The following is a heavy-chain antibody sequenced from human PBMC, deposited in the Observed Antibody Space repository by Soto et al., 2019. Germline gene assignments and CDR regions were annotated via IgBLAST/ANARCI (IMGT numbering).Heavy chain of an antibody. Sequence: QVQLQQWGAGLLKPSETLSLTCAVYGGSFSGYYWSWIRQPPGKGLEWIGEINHSGSTTYNPSLKSRVTLSGDTSTNQFSLKLSSVTAAATAVYYCARGTFDYWGQGTLVTVSS. J-gene: IGHJ4*02. CDR1: GGSFSGYY. V-gene: IGHV4-34*01. CDR2: INHSGST. CDR3: ARGTFDY.